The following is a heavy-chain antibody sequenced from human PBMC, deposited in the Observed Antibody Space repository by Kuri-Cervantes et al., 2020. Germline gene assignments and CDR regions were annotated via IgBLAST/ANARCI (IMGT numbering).Heavy chain of an antibody. CDR2: IYYSGST. Sequence: GSLRLSCAASGFTFSSYSMNWVRQAPGKGLEWIGYIYYSGSTYYNPFLKSRVTISVDTSKNQFSLKLSSVTAADTAVYYCARTSSVAGHFDYWGQGTLVTVSS. CDR3: ARTSSVAGHFDY. J-gene: IGHJ4*02. D-gene: IGHD6-19*01. CDR1: GFTFSSYS. V-gene: IGHV4-59*08.